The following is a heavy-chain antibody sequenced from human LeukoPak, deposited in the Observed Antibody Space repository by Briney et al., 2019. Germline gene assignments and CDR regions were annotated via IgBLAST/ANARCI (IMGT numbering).Heavy chain of an antibody. J-gene: IGHJ4*02. CDR2: ISWYSGTV. V-gene: IGHV3-9*01. CDR3: ARDLLELRL. CDR1: GFTFHDYA. Sequence: GGSLRLSCAASGFTFHDYAMHWVRQAPGKGLEWVSGISWYSGTVGYADSVKGRFTISRDNAKNSLYLHMNSLRSEDTAVYYCARDLLELRLWGQGTLVTVPS. D-gene: IGHD1-7*01.